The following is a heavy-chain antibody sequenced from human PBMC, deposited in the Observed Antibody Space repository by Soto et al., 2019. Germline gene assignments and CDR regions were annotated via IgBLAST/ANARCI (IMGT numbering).Heavy chain of an antibody. Sequence: QVHLVQSGAEVKKPGASVKVSCKGYGYAFTTYGITWVRQAPGQGLEWMGWISAHNGNTNYAQKLQGRVIVTRDTSTSTAYMELRSLRSDDTAVYYCARGRYGDYWGQGALVTVSS. CDR2: ISAHNGNT. J-gene: IGHJ4*02. V-gene: IGHV1-18*01. D-gene: IGHD1-1*01. CDR1: GYAFTTYG. CDR3: ARGRYGDY.